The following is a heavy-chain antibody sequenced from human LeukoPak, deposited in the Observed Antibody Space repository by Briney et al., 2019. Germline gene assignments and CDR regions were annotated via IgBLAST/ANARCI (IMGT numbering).Heavy chain of an antibody. CDR1: GGTFSSYA. Sequence: ASVKVSCKASGGTFSSYAISWVRQAPGQGLEWMGGIIPIFGTANYAQKFQGRVTITTDESTSTAYMELSSLRSEDTAVYYCAREGERWLQPLGYYYYYMDVWGEGTTITVSS. D-gene: IGHD5-24*01. J-gene: IGHJ6*03. CDR3: AREGERWLQPLGYYYYYMDV. V-gene: IGHV1-69*05. CDR2: IIPIFGTA.